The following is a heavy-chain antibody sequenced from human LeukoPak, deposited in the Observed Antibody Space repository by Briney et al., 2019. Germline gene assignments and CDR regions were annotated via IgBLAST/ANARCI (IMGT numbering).Heavy chain of an antibody. CDR2: INPNSGAT. V-gene: IGHV1-2*02. J-gene: IGHJ5*02. CDR1: GYTFTGYY. CDR3: ARGRFGEWDNWFDP. D-gene: IGHD3-10*01. Sequence: ASVKVSCKASGYTFTGYYIHWVRQAPGQGLEWMAWINPNSGATNYAQKFQGRVTMTRDTSISTAYMELSRLTSDNTAVYFCARGRFGEWDNWFDPWGQGTLVTVSS.